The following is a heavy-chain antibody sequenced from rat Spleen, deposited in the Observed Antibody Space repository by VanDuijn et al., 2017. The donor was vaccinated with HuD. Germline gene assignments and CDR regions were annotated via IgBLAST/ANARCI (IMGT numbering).Heavy chain of an antibody. J-gene: IGHJ2*01. Sequence: EVQLVESGGGLVQPGRSLKLSCVASGFTFNNYWMTWIRQAPGKGLEWVASITNTGGSSYYRDSVKGRFTISRDSAKSTLYLQMDSLRSEDTATYYCARQRTLYYFDYWGQGVMVPVSS. CDR2: ITNTGGSS. D-gene: IGHD3-1*01. CDR1: GFTFNNYW. V-gene: IGHV5-31*01. CDR3: ARQRTLYYFDY.